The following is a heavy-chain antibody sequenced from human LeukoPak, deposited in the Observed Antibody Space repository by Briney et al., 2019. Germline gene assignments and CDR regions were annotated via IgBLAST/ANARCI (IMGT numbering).Heavy chain of an antibody. J-gene: IGHJ4*02. Sequence: SETLSLTCALSGGSISRGGYSWRWIRQPPGKGLEWIGYIYHSGSTYYNPSLKSRVTISVDRSKNQFSLKLSSVTAADTAVYYCGRGRWLDYYFDFGGRGTLVTVSS. V-gene: IGHV4-30-2*01. CDR1: GGSISRGGYS. CDR3: GRGRWLDYYFDF. D-gene: IGHD3/OR15-3a*01. CDR2: IYHSGST.